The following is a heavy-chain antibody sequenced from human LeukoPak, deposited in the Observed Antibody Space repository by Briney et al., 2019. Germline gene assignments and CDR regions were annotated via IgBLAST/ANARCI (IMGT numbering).Heavy chain of an antibody. V-gene: IGHV1-46*01. CDR1: GYTFTSYY. D-gene: IGHD4-23*01. Sequence: ASVKVSCKASGYTFTSYYMHWVRQAPGQGLEWMGIINPCGGITSYTQKFQGRVTMTRDTSTSTVYMELSSLRSEDTAVYYCAREQWGYGGNSDWMYPEAQPPEYYFDYWGQGTLVTVSS. CDR2: INPCGGIT. CDR3: AREQWGYGGNSDWMYPEAQPPEYYFDY. J-gene: IGHJ4*02.